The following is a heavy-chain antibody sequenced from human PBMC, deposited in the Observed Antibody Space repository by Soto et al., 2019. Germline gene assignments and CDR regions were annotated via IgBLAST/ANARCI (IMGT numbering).Heavy chain of an antibody. CDR3: VRWDSGNPEN. CDR1: GVTFGIYI. D-gene: IGHD1-26*01. J-gene: IGHJ4*02. CDR2: IRSKAYGERT. V-gene: IGHV3-49*04. Sequence: SLRLSCTASGVTFGIYIMSWVFQAPGKGLEWVGFIRSKAYGERTEYAASVKGRFTISRDDSENSVYLQMNSLKTEDTAVYYCVRWDSGNPENWGQGTLVTVSS.